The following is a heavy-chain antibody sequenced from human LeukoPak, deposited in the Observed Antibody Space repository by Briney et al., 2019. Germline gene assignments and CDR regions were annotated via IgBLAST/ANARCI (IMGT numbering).Heavy chain of an antibody. Sequence: PGGSLRLSCAASGFTFSSHGMHWVRQAPGKGLEWVSIIWYDGSDEYYADSVKGRFTISRDNSKNTLYLQMNSLRAEDTAVYYCARDGGYHSSGPFDYWSQGTLVTVSS. CDR2: IWYDGSDE. CDR1: GFTFSSHG. J-gene: IGHJ4*02. CDR3: ARDGGYHSSGPFDY. V-gene: IGHV3-33*01. D-gene: IGHD3-22*01.